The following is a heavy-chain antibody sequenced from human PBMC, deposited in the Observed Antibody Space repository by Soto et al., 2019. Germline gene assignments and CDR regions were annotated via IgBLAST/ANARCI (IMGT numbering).Heavy chain of an antibody. CDR1: GFTFTAQY. D-gene: IGHD6-19*01. J-gene: IGHJ5*02. V-gene: IGHV1-2*02. CDR2: INPTTGAT. CDR3: AKGDSSWVSWYDP. Sequence: ASVKESCKASGFTFTAQYLHWVRKAPGEGLEWMGWINPTTGATRYAQKFQGRVTMTRDTSMSTAYLEVRSLRPDDTTVYYRAKGDSSWVSWYDPWGQGTLVGVSS.